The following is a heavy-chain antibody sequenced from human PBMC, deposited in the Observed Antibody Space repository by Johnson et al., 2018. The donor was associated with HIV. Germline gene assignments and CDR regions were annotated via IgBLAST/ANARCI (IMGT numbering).Heavy chain of an antibody. J-gene: IGHJ3*02. CDR3: AKEEGLAAAGTGEAFDI. V-gene: IGHV3-74*01. Sequence: EVQLVESGGGLVQPGGSLRLSCAASGFTFSSYWMHWVRQAPGKGLVWVSRINSGGGTYSADSVKGRFTISRDNSKNTLYLQMNSLRAEDTAVYYCAKEEGLAAAGTGEAFDIWGQGTMVTVSS. D-gene: IGHD6-13*01. CDR2: INSGGGT. CDR1: GFTFSSYW.